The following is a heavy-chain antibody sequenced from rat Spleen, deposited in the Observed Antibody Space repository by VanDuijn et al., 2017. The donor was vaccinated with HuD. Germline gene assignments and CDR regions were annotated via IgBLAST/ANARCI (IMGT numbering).Heavy chain of an antibody. CDR2: ISPSGGST. V-gene: IGHV5-25*01. CDR3: ATHGTMAARSGYYFDY. CDR1: GFTFSNFD. D-gene: IGHD1-2*01. Sequence: EVQLVETGGDLVQPGRSLKLSCAASGFTFSNFDMAWVRQAPTKGLEWVASISPSGGSTYYRDSGKDRFTVSRDNAKSTLYLQMDSLRSEDTATYYCATHGTMAARSGYYFDYWGQGTLVTVSS. J-gene: IGHJ3*01.